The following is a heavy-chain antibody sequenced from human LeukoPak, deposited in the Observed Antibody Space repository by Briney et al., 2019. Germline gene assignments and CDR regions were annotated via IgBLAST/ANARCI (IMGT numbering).Heavy chain of an antibody. CDR1: GFTFSDYY. CDR2: INHSGST. CDR3: ARGPYNIVVVPAAKTTSDYFQH. V-gene: IGHV4-34*01. J-gene: IGHJ1*01. Sequence: GSLRLSCAASGFTFSDYYWSWIRQPPGKGLEWIGEINHSGSTNYNPSLKSRVTISVDTSKNQFSLKLSSVTAADTAVYYCARGPYNIVVVPAAKTTSDYFQHWGQGTLVTVSS. D-gene: IGHD2-2*01.